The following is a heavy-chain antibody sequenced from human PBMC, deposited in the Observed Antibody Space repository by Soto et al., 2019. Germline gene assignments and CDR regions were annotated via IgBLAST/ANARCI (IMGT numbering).Heavy chain of an antibody. CDR3: AKGGYNYGFLFDC. V-gene: IGHV3-23*05. CDR1: GFTFSTYA. Sequence: GGSLRLSCAASGFTFSTYAMSWVRQAPGKGLEWVSTIDNSGGITYYADSVKGRFTISRDNSKNTLYLQMNSMRAEDTAVYYCAKGGYNYGFLFDCWGQGTLVTVSS. D-gene: IGHD5-18*01. J-gene: IGHJ4*02. CDR2: IDNSGGIT.